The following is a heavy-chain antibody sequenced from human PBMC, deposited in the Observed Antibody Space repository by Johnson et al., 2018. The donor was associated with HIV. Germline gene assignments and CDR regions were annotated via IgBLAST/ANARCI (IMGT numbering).Heavy chain of an antibody. CDR1: GFTFSSYA. J-gene: IGHJ2*01. CDR3: AKDLGESEKEEWPCGAL. V-gene: IGHV3-30*04. CDR2: ISYDGNNK. Sequence: QVQLVESGGGVVQPGRSLRLSCAASGFTFSSYAMHWVRQAPGKGLEWVALISYDGNNKYYADSVKGRFTISRENSKNTLFLQMNSLRAEDTAVYYCAKDLGESEKEEWPCGALWG. D-gene: IGHD1-26*01.